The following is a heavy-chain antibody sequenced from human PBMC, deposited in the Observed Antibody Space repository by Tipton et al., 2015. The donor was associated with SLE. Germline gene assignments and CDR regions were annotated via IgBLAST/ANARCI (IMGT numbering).Heavy chain of an antibody. CDR1: GASITTNNYY. Sequence: TLSLTCTVSGASITTNNYYWGWVRQPPGKGLEWVGSIYYNGNTYYNPSLKSRFTISEDTSKNQFSLKLSSVTAADTAVYYCARHPHDLQYWSAWGQGSLVTVSA. V-gene: IGHV4-39*07. CDR2: IYYNGNT. J-gene: IGHJ4*02. D-gene: IGHD4-11*01. CDR3: ARHPHDLQYWSA.